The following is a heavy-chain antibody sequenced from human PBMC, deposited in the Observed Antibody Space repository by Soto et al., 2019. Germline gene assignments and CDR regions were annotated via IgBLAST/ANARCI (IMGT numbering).Heavy chain of an antibody. D-gene: IGHD1-1*01. CDR2: INSDGTTT. CDR1: GFTFSSYW. Sequence: EVQLVESGGGLVQPGGSLRLSCAASGFTFSSYWMHWVHQAPGKGLVWVSRINSDGTTTTYADSVKGRFTISRDNAKNTLYVEMNSLRAEDTAVYYCARVGTGYYYKDVWGKGTTVTVSS. CDR3: ARVGTGYYYKDV. V-gene: IGHV3-74*01. J-gene: IGHJ6*03.